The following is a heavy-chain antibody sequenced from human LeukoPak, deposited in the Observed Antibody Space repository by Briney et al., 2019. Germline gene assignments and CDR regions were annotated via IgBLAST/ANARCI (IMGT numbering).Heavy chain of an antibody. J-gene: IGHJ5*02. D-gene: IGHD3/OR15-3a*01. CDR1: GYSFTRDC. CDR2: IAPSDSYT. CDR3: SANARTGYDEAGHFFDP. V-gene: IGHV5-10-1*01. Sequence: GESLRISSQGSGYSFTRDCIRWVRRMPGEGLWWRGGIAPSDSYTNYSPPFQGHATISADKSISTSYRQWSSLKAADTAIYYFSANARTGYDEAGHFFDPWGQVTLVTVSS.